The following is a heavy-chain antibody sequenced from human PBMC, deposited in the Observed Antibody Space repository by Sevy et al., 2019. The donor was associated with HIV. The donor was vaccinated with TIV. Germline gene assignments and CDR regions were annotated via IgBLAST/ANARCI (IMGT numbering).Heavy chain of an antibody. Sequence: GGSLRLSCAVSGFSFDSYGMTWVRQAPGKGLGWVSAISGSGTRTYYADSVKGRFIISRDNSKNTLDLQMNSLRAEDTAIYYCAKGGGGHYDPDEIAYYFYYYNMDVWGKGTTVTVSS. J-gene: IGHJ6*03. V-gene: IGHV3-23*01. CDR1: GFSFDSYG. CDR2: ISGSGTRT. D-gene: IGHD3-22*01. CDR3: AKGGGGHYDPDEIAYYFYYYNMDV.